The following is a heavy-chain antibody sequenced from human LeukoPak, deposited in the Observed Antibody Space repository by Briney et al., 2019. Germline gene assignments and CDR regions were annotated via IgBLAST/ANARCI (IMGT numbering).Heavy chain of an antibody. CDR3: ARPYSSGWYGDFDY. J-gene: IGHJ4*02. V-gene: IGHV3-30-3*01. CDR1: GYTFSSYA. D-gene: IGHD6-19*01. Sequence: PGGSLRLSCAASGYTFSSYAMHWVRRAPGKGLEWVAVISYDGSNKYYADSVKGRFSISRDNSKNTLYLQMNNLRAEDTAVYYCARPYSSGWYGDFDYWGQGTLVTVSS. CDR2: ISYDGSNK.